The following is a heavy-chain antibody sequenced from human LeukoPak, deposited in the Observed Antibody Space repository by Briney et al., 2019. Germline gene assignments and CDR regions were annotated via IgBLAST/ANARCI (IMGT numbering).Heavy chain of an antibody. Sequence: PGGSLRLSCAASGFPISSDCMSWVRQAPGKGLEWVANIKQDGSEKYHVDSVKGRFTISRDNAKNSLYLQMNSLRAEDTAVYYCARMYYDSNASPFDYWGQGTLVTVSS. D-gene: IGHD3-16*01. CDR2: IKQDGSEK. CDR1: GFPISSDC. CDR3: ARMYYDSNASPFDY. V-gene: IGHV3-7*04. J-gene: IGHJ4*02.